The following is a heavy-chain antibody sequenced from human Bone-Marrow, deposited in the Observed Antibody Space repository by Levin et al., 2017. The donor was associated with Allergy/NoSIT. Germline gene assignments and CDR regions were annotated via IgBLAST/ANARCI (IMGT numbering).Heavy chain of an antibody. V-gene: IGHV3-49*04. D-gene: IGHD3-22*01. J-gene: IGHJ4*02. Sequence: PGGSLRLSCVGSGFTFGDFALNWVRQAPGKGLEWVGFIRSKKYGGKPEYAAFVKGRFTISRDDSKSIAYLQMNSLRVEDTAVYYCVRAMPMIVVDIDYWGQGSLVTVSS. CDR1: GFTFGDFA. CDR2: IRSKKYGGKP. CDR3: VRAMPMIVVDIDY.